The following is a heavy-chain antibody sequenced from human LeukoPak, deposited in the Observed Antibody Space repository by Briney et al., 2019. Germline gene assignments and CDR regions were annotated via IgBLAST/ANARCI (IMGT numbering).Heavy chain of an antibody. CDR1: GGTFSSYA. CDR2: ISAYNGNT. CDR3: ARSGGSSSLKTPIDY. J-gene: IGHJ4*02. D-gene: IGHD6-6*01. Sequence: ASVKVSCKASGGTFSSYAISWVRQAPGQGLEWMGWISAYNGNTNYAQKLQGRVTMTTDTSTSTAYMELRSLRSDDTAVYYCARSGGSSSLKTPIDYWGQGTLVTVSS. V-gene: IGHV1-18*01.